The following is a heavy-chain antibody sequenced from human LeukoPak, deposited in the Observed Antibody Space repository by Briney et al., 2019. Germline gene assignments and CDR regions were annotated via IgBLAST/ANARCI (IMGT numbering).Heavy chain of an antibody. D-gene: IGHD5-12*01. V-gene: IGHV3-23*01. CDR2: IIGSSGDT. CDR3: AKGAYDYIEMGYFDY. Sequence: GGFLRLSCAASGFSLTNFAMSWVRQAPGKGLEWVSLIIGSSGDTFYADSVKGRFTISRDNSKNRLYLQMNSLRAEDTALYYCAKGAYDYIEMGYFDYWGQGTLVTVSS. CDR1: GFSLTNFA. J-gene: IGHJ4*02.